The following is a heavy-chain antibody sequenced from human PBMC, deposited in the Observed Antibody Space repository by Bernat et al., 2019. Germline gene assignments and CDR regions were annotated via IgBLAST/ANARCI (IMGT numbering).Heavy chain of an antibody. Sequence: QVQLQQWGAGLLKPSETLSLTCAVYGGSFSGYYWSWIRQPPGKGLEWLGEINHSASTNYNPSLKSRVTISVDTYKNQSALKLSSEAAADTAVYYCARWGVRGIRYMTPMTFLDYLGQGTLVTVSS. D-gene: IGHD4-17*01. J-gene: IGHJ4*02. CDR1: GGSFSGYY. CDR3: ARWGVRGIRYMTPMTFLDY. CDR2: INHSAST. V-gene: IGHV4-34*01.